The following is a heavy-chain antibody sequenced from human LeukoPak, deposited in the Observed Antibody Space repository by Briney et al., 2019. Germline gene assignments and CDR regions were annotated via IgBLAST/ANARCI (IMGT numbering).Heavy chain of an antibody. J-gene: IGHJ4*02. CDR1: GFRFDSFY. V-gene: IGHV3-11*04. CDR3: ARSLIVASEDY. CDR2: ISASGAVP. D-gene: IGHD3-22*01. Sequence: PGGSLSLSCAASGFRFDSFYMGWIRQVPGKGLDYIAFISASGAVPYYAESVKGRFTISRDNAKNSVSLQMNSLSADDTAVYYCARSLIVASEDYWGQGTQLRVSS.